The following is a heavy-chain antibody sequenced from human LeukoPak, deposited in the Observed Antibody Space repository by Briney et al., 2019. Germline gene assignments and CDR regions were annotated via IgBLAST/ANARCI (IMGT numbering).Heavy chain of an antibody. CDR1: GFTFSSYA. CDR2: ISGSGGST. Sequence: PGGSLRLSCAASGFTFSSYAMSWVRQAPGKGLEWVSAISGSGGSTYYADSVKGRFTISRDNSKNTLYLQMNSRRAEDTAVYYCAKDRDIVATHRLDYWGQGTLVTVSS. D-gene: IGHD5-12*01. V-gene: IGHV3-23*01. CDR3: AKDRDIVATHRLDY. J-gene: IGHJ4*02.